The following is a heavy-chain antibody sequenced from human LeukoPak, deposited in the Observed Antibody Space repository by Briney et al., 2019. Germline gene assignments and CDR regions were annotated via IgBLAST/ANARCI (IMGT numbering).Heavy chain of an antibody. CDR2: IFPADSDT. CDR3: ARWVTADRGKKDAFDV. J-gene: IGHJ3*01. CDR1: GYSFTTYW. D-gene: IGHD2-21*02. Sequence: WESLKISCKASGYSFTTYWIGWVRQMPGKGLEWMGIIFPADSDTRYSPSFQGQVTVSADKSITTAYLQWSSLKASDTAMYYCARWVTADRGKKDAFDVWGQGTMVTVSS. V-gene: IGHV5-51*01.